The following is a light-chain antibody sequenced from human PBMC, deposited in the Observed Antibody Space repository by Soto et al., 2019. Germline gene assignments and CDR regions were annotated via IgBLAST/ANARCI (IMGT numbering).Light chain of an antibody. CDR1: QAVPNN. J-gene: IGKJ4*01. V-gene: IGKV1-9*01. CDR2: EES. Sequence: DIHLTQSPSFLSSYLLDIVTITCRPSQAVPNNMAWYQQKPGKPPKLLIYEESTLHSGVPSRFSGRKSGTQFTLTIDSLQPEDFATYYCQQVKTYPRTFGGGTKVDIK. CDR3: QQVKTYPRT.